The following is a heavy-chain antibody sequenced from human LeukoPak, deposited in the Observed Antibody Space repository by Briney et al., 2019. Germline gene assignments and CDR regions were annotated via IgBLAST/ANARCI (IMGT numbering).Heavy chain of an antibody. CDR3: ARVSRGYDILY. CDR2: IYHSGTT. Sequence: SETLSLTCTVSNYSITSGYYWGWIRQPPGKGLEWMGSIYHSGTTYYNPSLKSRVTISVDTSKNQFSLNLSSVTAADTAVYYCARVSRGYDILYWGQGTLVTVSS. J-gene: IGHJ4*02. CDR1: NYSITSGYY. V-gene: IGHV4-38-2*02. D-gene: IGHD3-9*01.